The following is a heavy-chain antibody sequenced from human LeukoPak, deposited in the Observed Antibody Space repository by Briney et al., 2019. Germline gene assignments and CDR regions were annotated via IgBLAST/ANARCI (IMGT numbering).Heavy chain of an antibody. J-gene: IGHJ4*01. V-gene: IGHV4-39*01. CDR3: ATRSYYASGSYD. CDR2: IYYSGST. Sequence: SETLSLTCTVSGXSISSSSYYWDWIRQPPGKGLEWIGSIYYSGSTYYSPSLKSRVAISIDTSKNQFSLRLSSVTAADTAVYYCATRSYYASGSYDWGQGTLVSVTS. D-gene: IGHD3-10*01. CDR1: GXSISSSSYY.